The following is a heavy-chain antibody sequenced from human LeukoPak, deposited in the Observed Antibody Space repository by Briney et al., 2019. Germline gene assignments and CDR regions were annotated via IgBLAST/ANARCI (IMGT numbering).Heavy chain of an antibody. V-gene: IGHV3-23*01. D-gene: IGHD6-13*01. CDR2: FSRSGPDT. Sequence: GGSLRLSCAASGFTFGSSAMGWVRQAPGKGPEWVSTFSRSGPDTYYADSVKGRFTIFRDNSKNTLYLQMNSLRAEDTAVYYCAKGSRGSWYYFDYWGQGTLVTVSS. CDR1: GFTFGSSA. CDR3: AKGSRGSWYYFDY. J-gene: IGHJ4*02.